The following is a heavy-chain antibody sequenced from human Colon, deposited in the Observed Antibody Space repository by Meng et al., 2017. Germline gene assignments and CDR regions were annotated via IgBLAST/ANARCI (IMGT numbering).Heavy chain of an antibody. J-gene: IGHJ5*02. Sequence: QVQLQQWGAGLLKPSETLSLTCTVSGGSISSSHWWSWVRQPPGKGLESFRKICLSGSDNYNPSLRSRVTISVDKSKSQFSLKLRSVTAADTAVYYCARLALGVPFDPWGQGTLVTVSS. CDR2: ICLSGSD. CDR3: ARLALGVPFDP. CDR1: GGSISSSHW. D-gene: IGHD3-10*01. V-gene: IGHV4-4*02.